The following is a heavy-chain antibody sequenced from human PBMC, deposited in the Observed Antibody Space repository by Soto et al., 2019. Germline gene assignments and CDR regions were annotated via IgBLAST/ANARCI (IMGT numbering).Heavy chain of an antibody. Sequence: EGQLLESGGGLEQPGGSLRLSCAASGFTFSSYAMRWVRQAPGKRLEWVSAISGSGDSTYYADSVKGRFTVSRDNSKNTLYLQMNSLRAEDTAVYYCARRGPGTYFDYWGQGTLVTVSS. V-gene: IGHV3-23*01. CDR1: GFTFSSYA. J-gene: IGHJ4*02. CDR2: ISGSGDST. D-gene: IGHD6-13*01. CDR3: ARRGPGTYFDY.